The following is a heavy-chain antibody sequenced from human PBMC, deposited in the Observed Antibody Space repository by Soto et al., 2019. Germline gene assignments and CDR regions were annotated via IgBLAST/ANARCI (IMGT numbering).Heavy chain of an antibody. CDR2: ISCSGGAT. V-gene: IGHV3-23*01. Sequence: PGGSLRLSCVVSGFIPSSYAMSWVRQAPGKGLEWVSCISCSGGATSYEDSVKVRFTISIDNSKNTLYLQMNSLIAEDTAIYYCAKDAIMVSSSFNYFHXWGQGALVTVSX. CDR3: AKDAIMVSSSFNYFHX. CDR1: GFIPSSYA. D-gene: IGHD6-13*01. J-gene: IGHJ4*02.